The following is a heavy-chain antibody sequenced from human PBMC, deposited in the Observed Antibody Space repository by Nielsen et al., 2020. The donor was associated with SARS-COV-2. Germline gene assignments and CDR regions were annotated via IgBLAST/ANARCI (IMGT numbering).Heavy chain of an antibody. Sequence: SETLSLTCAVYGGSLSGSYWSWIRQSPGKGLEWIGEIHHTGGTNFNPSLKSRVTISVDTSKSQFFLKLSSVTAADTAVYYCARGSTGRYHFYFYMDIWGKGTMVTVSS. D-gene: IGHD1-14*01. CDR2: IHHTGGT. J-gene: IGHJ6*03. V-gene: IGHV4-34*01. CDR3: ARGSTGRYHFYFYMDI. CDR1: GGSLSGSY.